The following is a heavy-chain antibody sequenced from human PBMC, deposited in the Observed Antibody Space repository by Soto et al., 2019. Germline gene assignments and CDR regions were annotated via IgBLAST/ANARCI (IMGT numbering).Heavy chain of an antibody. Sequence: QVQVVQSGAEVKKPGSSVTVACKTSGGTFSTFAIKWVRQAPGQGLEWIGGIVPLFRSANYAQKFQGRVTITADGSTNTADLELSSLGPEDTAVYYCATGPSELTLLSPPVQDYFFGMDVWGQGTTVTVSS. CDR3: ATGPSELTLLSPPVQDYFFGMDV. J-gene: IGHJ6*02. CDR2: IVPLFRSA. CDR1: GGTFSTFA. D-gene: IGHD3-10*01. V-gene: IGHV1-69*01.